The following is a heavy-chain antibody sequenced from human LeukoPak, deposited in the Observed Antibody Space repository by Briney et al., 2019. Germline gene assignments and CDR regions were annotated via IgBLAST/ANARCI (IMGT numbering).Heavy chain of an antibody. J-gene: IGHJ3*02. CDR3: AREYRGYDIGAFDI. D-gene: IGHD5-12*01. Sequence: SETLSLTCTVSGGSISSYYWSWIRQPPGKGLEWIGYIYYSGSTNYNPSLKSRVTISVDTSKNQFSLKLSSVTAADTAVYYCAREYRGYDIGAFDIWGQGTMVTVSS. V-gene: IGHV4-59*01. CDR2: IYYSGST. CDR1: GGSISSYY.